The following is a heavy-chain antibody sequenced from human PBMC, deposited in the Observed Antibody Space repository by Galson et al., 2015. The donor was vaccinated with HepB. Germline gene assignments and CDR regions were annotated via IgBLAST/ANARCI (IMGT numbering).Heavy chain of an antibody. Sequence: SLRLSCAASGFTFSNYAMSWVRQAPGKGLEWVSAISGSGGSTYYADSVKGRFTISRDNSKNTLYLQMNSLRAEDTAVYYCAKDTYYCTNGVCRARTSYNWFDPWGQGTLVTVSS. CDR2: ISGSGGST. CDR1: GFTFSNYA. V-gene: IGHV3-23*01. CDR3: AKDTYYCTNGVCRARTSYNWFDP. D-gene: IGHD2-8*01. J-gene: IGHJ5*02.